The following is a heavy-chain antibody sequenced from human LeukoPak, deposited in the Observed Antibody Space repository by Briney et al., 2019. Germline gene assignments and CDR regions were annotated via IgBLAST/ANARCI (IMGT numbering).Heavy chain of an antibody. J-gene: IGHJ4*02. CDR2: IKQDGSEK. CDR3: ARDFYYDSSGYSPFDY. CDR1: GFTFSSYW. V-gene: IGHV3-7*01. D-gene: IGHD3-22*01. Sequence: GGSLRLSCAASGFTFSSYWMSWVRQAPGKGLEWVANIKQDGSEKYYVDSVKGRFTISRDNAKNSLYLQMNSLRAEDTAVYYCARDFYYDSSGYSPFDYWGQGTLVTVSS.